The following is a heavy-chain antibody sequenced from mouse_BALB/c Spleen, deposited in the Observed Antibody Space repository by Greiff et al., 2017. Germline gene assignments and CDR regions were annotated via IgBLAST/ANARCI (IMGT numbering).Heavy chain of an antibody. D-gene: IGHD3-1*01. CDR2: IWRGGST. CDR1: GFSLTSYG. Sequence: QVQLKESGPSLVQPSQSLSITCTVSGFSLTSYGVHWVRQSPGKGLEWLGVIWRGGSTDYNAAFMSRLSITKDNSKSQVFFKMNSLQADDTAIYYCAKGGYLYYAMDYWGQGTSVTVSS. CDR3: AKGGYLYYAMDY. V-gene: IGHV2-5-1*01. J-gene: IGHJ4*01.